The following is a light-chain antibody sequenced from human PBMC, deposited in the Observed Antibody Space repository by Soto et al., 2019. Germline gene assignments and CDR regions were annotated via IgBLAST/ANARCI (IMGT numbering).Light chain of an antibody. J-gene: IGLJ2*01. CDR3: AAWDDSLSGSHVV. Sequence: QSVLTQPPSASGTPGQRVTISCSGSSSNIGSNYVYWYQQLPGTAPKLLIYRNNQRPSGVPDRFSGSKSGTSASLAISGLRSEDEADYNCAAWDDSLSGSHVVFGGGTKLTVL. CDR2: RNN. V-gene: IGLV1-47*01. CDR1: SSNIGSNY.